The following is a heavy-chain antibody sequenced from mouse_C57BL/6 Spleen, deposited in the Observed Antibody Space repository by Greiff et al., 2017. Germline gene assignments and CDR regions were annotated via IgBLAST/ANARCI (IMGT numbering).Heavy chain of an antibody. CDR1: GFTFSSYG. Sequence: EVNLVESGGDLVKPGGSLKLSCAASGFTFSSYGMSWVRQTPDKRLEWVATISSGGSYTYYPDSVKGRFTISRDNAKNTLYLQMSSLKSEDTAMYYCARHPTGTGYFDYWGQSTTLTVSS. J-gene: IGHJ2*01. CDR2: ISSGGSYT. D-gene: IGHD4-1*02. V-gene: IGHV5-6*01. CDR3: ARHPTGTGYFDY.